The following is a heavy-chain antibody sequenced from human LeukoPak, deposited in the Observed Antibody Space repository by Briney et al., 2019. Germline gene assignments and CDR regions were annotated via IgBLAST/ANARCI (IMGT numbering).Heavy chain of an antibody. CDR1: GYTFTDYY. V-gene: IGHV1-2*02. J-gene: IGHJ4*02. D-gene: IGHD7-27*01. CDR2: INPNSGST. Sequence: ASVTVSCKASGYTFTDYYMYWVRQAPGQGLEWMGWINPNSGSTNYAQEFQGRVTMTRDTPISTAYMELSSLRSDDTAVFFCARALSGDLVDYWGQGTLVTVSS. CDR3: ARALSGDLVDY.